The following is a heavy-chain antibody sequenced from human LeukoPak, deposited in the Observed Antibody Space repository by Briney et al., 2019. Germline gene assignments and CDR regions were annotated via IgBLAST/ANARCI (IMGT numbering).Heavy chain of an antibody. CDR1: GFTFSRFG. CDR3: VRAHPYYDLLTHDDYYYMDV. Sequence: GGSLRLSCAASGFTFSRFGMHWVRQAPGQGLEWVAFILYDGTKKYYADSVKGRFTISRDNANNSLYLQMSSLRAEDTAVYYCVRAHPYYDLLTHDDYYYMDVWGTGTTVTVSS. D-gene: IGHD3-9*01. CDR2: ILYDGTKK. J-gene: IGHJ6*03. V-gene: IGHV3-30*02.